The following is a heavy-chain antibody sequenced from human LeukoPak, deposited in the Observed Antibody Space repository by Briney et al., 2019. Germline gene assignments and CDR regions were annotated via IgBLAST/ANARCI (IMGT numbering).Heavy chain of an antibody. J-gene: IGHJ4*02. CDR1: GFTFSSYS. D-gene: IGHD1-14*01. Sequence: PGGSLRLSCAASGFTFSSYSMNWVRQAPGKGLEWVSYISSSSSTIYYADPVKGRFTISRDNAKNSLYLQMNSLRAEDTAVYYCASITDTLKNWGQGTLVTVSS. CDR3: ASITDTLKN. CDR2: ISSSSSTI. V-gene: IGHV3-48*04.